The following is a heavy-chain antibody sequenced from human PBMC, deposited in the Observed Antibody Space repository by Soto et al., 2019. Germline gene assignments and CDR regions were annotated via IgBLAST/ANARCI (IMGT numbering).Heavy chain of an antibody. D-gene: IGHD6-19*01. CDR2: ISYDGSNK. V-gene: IGHV3-30*03. J-gene: IGHJ3*02. CDR3: AITADSSGWQGDAFDI. CDR1: GFTFSSYG. Sequence: QVQLVESGGGVVQPGRSLRLSCAASGFTFSSYGMHWVRQAPGKGLEWVAVISYDGSNKYYADSVKGRFTISRDNSKNTLYLQMNSLRAEDTAVYYCAITADSSGWQGDAFDIWGQGTMVTVSS.